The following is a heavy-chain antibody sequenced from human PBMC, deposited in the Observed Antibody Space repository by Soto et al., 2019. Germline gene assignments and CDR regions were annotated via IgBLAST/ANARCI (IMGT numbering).Heavy chain of an antibody. Sequence: SETLSLTCTVSGGSISSSSYYWGWIRQPPGKGLEWIGSIYYSGSTYYNPSLKSRVTISVDTSKNQFSLKLSSVTAADTAVYYCARIHCSGGSCYSGWFDPWGQGTLVTVSS. CDR1: GGSISSSSYY. D-gene: IGHD2-15*01. V-gene: IGHV4-39*01. J-gene: IGHJ5*02. CDR3: ARIHCSGGSCYSGWFDP. CDR2: IYYSGST.